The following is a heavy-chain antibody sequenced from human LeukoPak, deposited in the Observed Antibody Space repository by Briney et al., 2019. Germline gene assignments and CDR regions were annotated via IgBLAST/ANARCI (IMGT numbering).Heavy chain of an antibody. CDR2: IIPIFGTA. CDR3: ARPYDSRGYTYGMGV. D-gene: IGHD3-22*01. J-gene: IGHJ6*02. V-gene: IGHV1-69*13. Sequence: ASVKVSCKASGGTFSSYAINWVRQAPGQGLEWMGGIIPIFGTANYAQKFQGRVTITADESTNTAYMELSGLRSEDTAVYYCARPYDSRGYTYGMGVWGQGTTVTVSS. CDR1: GGTFSSYA.